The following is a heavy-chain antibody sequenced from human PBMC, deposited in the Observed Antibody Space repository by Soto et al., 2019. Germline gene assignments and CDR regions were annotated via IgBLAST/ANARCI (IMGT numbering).Heavy chain of an antibody. V-gene: IGHV1-69*13. CDR3: AREFGDGYNFPYYGMDV. Sequence: GASVKVSCKTSGGTFSSYAISWVRQAPGQGLEWMGGIIPIFGTANYAQKFQGRVTITADESTSTAYMELSSLRSEDTAVYYCAREFGDGYNFPYYGMDVWGQGTTVTVSS. D-gene: IGHD5-12*01. J-gene: IGHJ6*02. CDR2: IIPIFGTA. CDR1: GGTFSSYA.